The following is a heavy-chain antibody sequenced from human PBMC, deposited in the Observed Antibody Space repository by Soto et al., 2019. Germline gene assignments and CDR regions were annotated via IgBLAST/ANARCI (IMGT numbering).Heavy chain of an antibody. V-gene: IGHV3-7*01. CDR2: IKEDGSEK. CDR1: GFTFSLYW. CDR3: AREAALVSVDY. J-gene: IGHJ4*02. Sequence: EVQLVESGGGLVQPGGSLRLSCAASGFTFSLYWMSWVRQAPGKGLEWVANIKEDGSEKYYVDSVKGRFTISRDNAKNSLYLQMNSLRVEDTAVYYCAREAALVSVDYWGQGTPVTVFS. D-gene: IGHD5-18*01.